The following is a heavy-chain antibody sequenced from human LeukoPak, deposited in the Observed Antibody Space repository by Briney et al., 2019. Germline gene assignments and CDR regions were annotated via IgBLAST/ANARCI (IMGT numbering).Heavy chain of an antibody. CDR3: ARGRGSSWSKLFQH. D-gene: IGHD6-13*01. J-gene: IGHJ1*01. CDR1: GYTFTSYD. CDR2: MNPNSGNT. V-gene: IGHV1-8*01. Sequence: ASMKVSCKASGYTFTSYDINWVRQATGQGLEWMGWMNPNSGNTGYAQKFQGRVTMTRNTSISTAYMELSSLRSEDTAVYYCARGRGSSWSKLFQHWGRAPWSPSPQ.